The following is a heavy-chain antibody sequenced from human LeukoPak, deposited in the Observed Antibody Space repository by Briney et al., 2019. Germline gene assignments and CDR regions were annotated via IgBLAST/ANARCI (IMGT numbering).Heavy chain of an antibody. J-gene: IGHJ4*02. V-gene: IGHV3-15*01. D-gene: IGHD2-2*02. Sequence: GGSLRLSCAASGFTFSNAWMSWDRQAPGRGLEWVGRIKSKTDGGTTDYAAPAKGRFTISRDDSKNTLYLQMNSLKTEDTAVYYCTTDGWYCSSTSCYTIDYWGQGTLVTVSS. CDR2: IKSKTDGGTT. CDR3: TTDGWYCSSTSCYTIDY. CDR1: GFTFSNAW.